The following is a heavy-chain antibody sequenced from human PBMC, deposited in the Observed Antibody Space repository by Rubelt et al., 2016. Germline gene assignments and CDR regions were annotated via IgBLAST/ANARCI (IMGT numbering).Heavy chain of an antibody. D-gene: IGHD4/OR15-4a*01. CDR2: IYWDNDK. CDR3: AHSLRLGPRGANLYYFDY. CDR1: GFSLSASGVA. J-gene: IGHJ4*02. Sequence: QITLKESGPSLMKPTQTLTLTCTFSGFSLSASGVAVGWIRQTPGKALEWLAFIYWDNDKRYSPSLKRRLPITKDTSKNQGVLTMTNLDPVDTATYYCAHSLRLGPRGANLYYFDYWGQGTLVTVSS. V-gene: IGHV2-5*02.